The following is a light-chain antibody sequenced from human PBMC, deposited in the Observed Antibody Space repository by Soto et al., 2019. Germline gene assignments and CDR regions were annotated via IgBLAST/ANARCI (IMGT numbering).Light chain of an antibody. J-gene: IGKJ1*01. CDR3: QHYTSYSGA. Sequence: DIQMTQSPSTLSGSVGDRVTITCRASQTISSWLARYQQKPGKAPKLLIYKASTLKSGVPSRFSGSGSGTEFTLTISSLQPDDFATYYCQHYTSYSGAFGQGTKVDIK. CDR2: KAS. V-gene: IGKV1-5*03. CDR1: QTISSW.